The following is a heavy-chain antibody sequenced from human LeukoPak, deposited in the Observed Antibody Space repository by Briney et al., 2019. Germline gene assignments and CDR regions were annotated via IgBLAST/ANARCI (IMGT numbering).Heavy chain of an antibody. Sequence: GGSLSLSCAASGLTFSSYALSWVRQAPGKGLEWVSAISGSGTNTYYTDSVRGRFTVSRDNSKNTLYLQMNSLGAEDTAVYYCAKDVSPYHYVSRFDSWGQGTLVTVSS. CDR1: GLTFSSYA. J-gene: IGHJ4*02. D-gene: IGHD3-10*01. CDR3: AKDVSPYHYVSRFDS. CDR2: ISGSGTNT. V-gene: IGHV3-23*01.